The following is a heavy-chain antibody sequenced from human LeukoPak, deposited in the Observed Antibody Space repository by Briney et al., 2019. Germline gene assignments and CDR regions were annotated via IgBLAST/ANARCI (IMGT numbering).Heavy chain of an antibody. CDR3: TGNYYGSGSYADFDY. CDR2: IKSQTDGRIT. V-gene: IGHV3-15*01. J-gene: IGHJ4*02. CDR1: GFTFSGYG. D-gene: IGHD3-10*01. Sequence: KTGGSLRLSCAASGFTFSGYGMSWVRQAPGKGLEWVGRIKSQTDGRITDYAAPVKGRFTISRDDSKNTAYLQMDSLKTEDTAVYYRTGNYYGSGSYADFDYWGQGTLGTVSS.